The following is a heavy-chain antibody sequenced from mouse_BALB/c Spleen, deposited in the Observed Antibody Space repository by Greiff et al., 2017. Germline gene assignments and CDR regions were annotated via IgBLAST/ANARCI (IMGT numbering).Heavy chain of an antibody. Sequence: EVQLQESWGDLVKPGGSLKLSCAASGFTFSSYGMSWVRQTPDKRLEWVATISSGGSYTYYPDSVKGRFTISRDNAKNTLYLQMSSLKSEDTAMYYCARHTDYFDYWGQGTTLTVSS. CDR1: GFTFSSYG. CDR2: ISSGGSYT. CDR3: ARHTDYFDY. V-gene: IGHV5-6*01. J-gene: IGHJ2*01.